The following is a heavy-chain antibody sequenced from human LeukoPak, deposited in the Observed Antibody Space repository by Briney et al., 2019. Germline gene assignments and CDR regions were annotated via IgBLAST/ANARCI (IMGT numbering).Heavy chain of an antibody. Sequence: GGSLRLSCAASGFTFSSYSMNWVRQAPGKGLEWVSYIKGRFTISRDNAKNSLYLQMDSLRDEDTAVYYCAREDDGWGPNTFDVWGQGTVVAVSS. J-gene: IGHJ3*01. V-gene: IGHV3-48*02. CDR3: AREDDGWGPNTFDV. CDR1: GFTFSSYS. CDR2: I. D-gene: IGHD5-24*01.